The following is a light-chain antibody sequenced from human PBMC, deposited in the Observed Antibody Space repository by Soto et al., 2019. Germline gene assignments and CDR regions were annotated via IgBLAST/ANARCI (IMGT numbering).Light chain of an antibody. J-gene: IGKJ1*01. CDR3: QQRSNWPWT. V-gene: IGKV3-11*01. Sequence: EIVLTQSPATLSLSPGERATLSCRASQSVSNFLAWYQQKPGQAPRLLISDASNSDTGIPGRFSGSVLGTDFSLTISSLEPEDFAVYYCQQRSNWPWTFGQGTKVEIK. CDR2: DAS. CDR1: QSVSNF.